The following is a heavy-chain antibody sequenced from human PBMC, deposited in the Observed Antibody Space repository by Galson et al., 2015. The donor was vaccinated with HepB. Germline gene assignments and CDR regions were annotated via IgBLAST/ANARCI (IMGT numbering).Heavy chain of an antibody. Sequence: SETLSLTCTVSGGSINNYYWSWIRQSPEKGLEWIGYIYYSGTTNHSPSLKSRVTISVDTSKNQFSLKMYSVTATDTAVFYCARGPNNFDYWGQGTLVTVSS. J-gene: IGHJ4*02. D-gene: IGHD2-8*01. V-gene: IGHV4-59*01. CDR3: ARGPNNFDY. CDR2: IYYSGTT. CDR1: GGSINNYY.